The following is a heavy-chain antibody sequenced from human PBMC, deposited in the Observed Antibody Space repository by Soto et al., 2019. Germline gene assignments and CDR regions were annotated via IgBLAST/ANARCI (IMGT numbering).Heavy chain of an antibody. CDR1: GFTFSAYA. CDR2: ISGGGLNT. Sequence: EVQLLESGGGLVQPGGSQRLSCAASGFTFSAYAMTWVRQAPGKGLEWVSSISGGGLNTYYADSVKGRFTISRDNSKNTVSLQMNSLRADDTAVYYCARVGVRGGSCCPHYWGQGTLVTVSS. J-gene: IGHJ4*02. D-gene: IGHD2-15*01. V-gene: IGHV3-23*01. CDR3: ARVGVRGGSCCPHY.